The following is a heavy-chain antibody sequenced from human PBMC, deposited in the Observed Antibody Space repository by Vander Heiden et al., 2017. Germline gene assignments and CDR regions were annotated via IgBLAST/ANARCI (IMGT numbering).Heavy chain of an antibody. D-gene: IGHD2-8*01. CDR2: IRGSADTT. CDR1: GFTFSTYA. J-gene: IGHJ4*02. Sequence: EVQLLESGGGLVQPGGSLRLSCAASGFTFSTYAMSCVRQAPGKGLEWVSGIRGSADTTYYADSVRGRFTISRDSSKNTLYLQMNSLRAEDTAVYYCAKDLIGSYPDYFDYWGQGTLVTVSS. CDR3: AKDLIGSYPDYFDY. V-gene: IGHV3-23*01.